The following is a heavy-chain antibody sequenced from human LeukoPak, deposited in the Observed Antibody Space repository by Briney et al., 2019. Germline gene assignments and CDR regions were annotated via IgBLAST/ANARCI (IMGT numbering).Heavy chain of an antibody. CDR3: AKETALVGGHAAIFDH. CDR2: ISGSGITT. D-gene: IGHD3-3*01. J-gene: IGHJ4*02. Sequence: GGALRLSCAASGFTFSSYAMSWVREAPGEGGEGVSSISGSGITTNYADSVKGRFTISREYSNNTLYLQMSSLRAEDTAIYYCAKETALVGGHAAIFDHWGQGTLVTVSS. V-gene: IGHV3-23*01. CDR1: GFTFSSYA.